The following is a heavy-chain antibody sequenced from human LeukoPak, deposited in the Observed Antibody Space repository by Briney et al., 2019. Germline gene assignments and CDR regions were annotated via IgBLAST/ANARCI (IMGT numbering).Heavy chain of an antibody. V-gene: IGHV4-34*01. CDR2: INHSGST. CDR1: GGSFSGYY. D-gene: IGHD3-22*01. J-gene: IGHJ4*02. Sequence: SETLSLTCAVYGGSFSGYYWSWIRQPPRKGLEWIGEINHSGSTNYNPSLKSRVTISVDTSKNQFSLKLSSVTAADTAVYYCASRYYDSSGYYSDYWGQGTLVTVSS. CDR3: ASRYYDSSGYYSDY.